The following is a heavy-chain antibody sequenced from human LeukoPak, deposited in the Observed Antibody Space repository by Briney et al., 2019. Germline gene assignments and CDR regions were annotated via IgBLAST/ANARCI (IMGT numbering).Heavy chain of an antibody. CDR3: ARHFRAAAGTADY. D-gene: IGHD6-13*01. J-gene: IGHJ4*02. CDR1: GGSISSSSHY. V-gene: IGHV4-39*01. Sequence: PSETLSLTCTVSGGSISSSSHYWGWIRQPPGKGLEWIGSIYYSGSTYYNPSLKSRVTISVDTSKNQFSLKLSSVTAADTAVYYCARHFRAAAGTADYWGQGTLVTVSS. CDR2: IYYSGST.